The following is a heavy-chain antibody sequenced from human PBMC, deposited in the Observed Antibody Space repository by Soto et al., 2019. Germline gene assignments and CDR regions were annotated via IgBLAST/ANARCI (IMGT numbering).Heavy chain of an antibody. V-gene: IGHV1-2*02. CDR1: GDTFSYSS. J-gene: IGHJ5*02. Sequence: XSVKVSFNTSGDTFSYSSMNWVRQAPGEGLEWMGWINLNSGDTNYAQKFQGRVTLTRDTSIITAYMELSRLKSDDTAVYYCARDMGGYDLYGPETWGQGTLVTVSS. CDR3: ARDMGGYDLYGPET. CDR2: INLNSGDT. D-gene: IGHD5-12*01.